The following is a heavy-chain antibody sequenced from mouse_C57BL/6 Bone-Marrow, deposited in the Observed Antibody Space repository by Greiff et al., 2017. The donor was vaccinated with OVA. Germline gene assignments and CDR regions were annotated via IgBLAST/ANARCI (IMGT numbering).Heavy chain of an antibody. CDR2: IDPSDSYT. D-gene: IGHD2-4*01. Sequence: QVQLQQPGAELVKPGASVKLSCKASGYTFTSYWMQWVKQRPGQGLEWIGEIDPSDSYTNYNQKFKGKATLTVDTSSSTAYMQLSSLTSEDSAVYYCARYDYDSFDSWGQGTTLTVSS. CDR1: GYTFTSYW. J-gene: IGHJ2*01. V-gene: IGHV1-50*01. CDR3: ARYDYDSFDS.